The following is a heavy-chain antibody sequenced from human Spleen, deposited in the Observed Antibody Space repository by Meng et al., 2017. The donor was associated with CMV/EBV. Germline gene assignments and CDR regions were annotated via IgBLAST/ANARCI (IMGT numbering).Heavy chain of an antibody. CDR2: TYYRSKWFY. CDR3: ARGWLPRPFDY. CDR1: GDLVSSNRAA. J-gene: IGHJ4*02. V-gene: IGHV6-1*01. D-gene: IGHD6-19*01. Sequence: ISGDLVSSNRAAWTWIRQSPSRGLEWLGRTYYRSKWFYDYAVSVKSRITINPDTSKNQFSLQLNSVTPEDTAVYYCARGWLPRPFDYWGQGTLVTVSS.